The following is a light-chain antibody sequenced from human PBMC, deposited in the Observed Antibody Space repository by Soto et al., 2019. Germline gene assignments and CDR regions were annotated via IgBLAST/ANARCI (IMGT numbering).Light chain of an antibody. J-gene: IGLJ1*01. CDR3: QTWVAGIHV. CDR2: VNSDGSH. Sequence: QLVLTQAPSASASLGASVRLTCTLTSGHSSYAVAWHQQQSEKGPRYLMKVNSDGSHTKGDGIPDRFSGSSSGTERYLTISSLQSEDEGDYYCQTWVAGIHVFGTGTKVTVL. V-gene: IGLV4-69*01. CDR1: SGHSSYA.